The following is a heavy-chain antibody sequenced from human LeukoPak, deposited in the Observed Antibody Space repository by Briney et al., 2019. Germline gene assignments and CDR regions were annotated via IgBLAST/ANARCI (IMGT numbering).Heavy chain of an antibody. CDR3: ASEVVAVAGTGFDP. Sequence: RSETLSLTCTVSGGSISSSSYYWGWIRQPPGKGLEWIGSIYYSGSTYYNPSLKSRVTISVDTSKNQFSLKLSSVTAADTAVYYCASEVVAVAGTGFDPWGQGTLVTVSS. CDR1: GGSISSSSYY. V-gene: IGHV4-39*07. J-gene: IGHJ5*02. CDR2: IYYSGST. D-gene: IGHD6-19*01.